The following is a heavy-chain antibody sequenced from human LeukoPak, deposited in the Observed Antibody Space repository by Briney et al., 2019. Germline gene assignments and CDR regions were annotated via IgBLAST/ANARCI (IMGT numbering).Heavy chain of an antibody. CDR3: AREDMFYDYVSGTYPYFDF. CDR1: GYTFTSHY. CDR2: INPSGGGA. D-gene: IGHD3-16*02. V-gene: IGHV1-46*01. J-gene: IGHJ4*02. Sequence: GASVKVSCKASGYTFTSHYMHWVRQAPGQGLEWMGVINPSGGGANYGQTFQGRVTMTRDTSTSTVYMELSSLRSEDSAVYYCAREDMFYDYVSGTYPYFDFWGQGTLVIVSS.